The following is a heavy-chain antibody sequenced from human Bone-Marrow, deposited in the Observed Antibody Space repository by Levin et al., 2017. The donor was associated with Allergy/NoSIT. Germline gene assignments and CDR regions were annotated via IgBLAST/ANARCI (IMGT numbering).Heavy chain of an antibody. D-gene: IGHD3-16*01. CDR2: IDWDDDR. J-gene: IGHJ5*01. CDR1: GFSLTTSGMR. Sequence: RKSGPTLVKPTQTLTLTCTLSGFSLTTSGMRVSWIRQPPGKALEWLARIDWDDDRFYSTSLETRLTISKDTSKNQVVLTLTNMDPVDTATYFCARSPKVQFGYDSWGQGTLVTVSS. V-gene: IGHV2-70*17. CDR3: ARSPKVQFGYDS.